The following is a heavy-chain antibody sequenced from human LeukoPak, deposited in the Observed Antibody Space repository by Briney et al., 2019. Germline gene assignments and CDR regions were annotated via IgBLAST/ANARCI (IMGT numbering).Heavy chain of an antibody. Sequence: GGSLRLSCAASGFIFGRDSMNWVRQAPGRGLEWISYISRDSDIRYYADSVRGRFTISRDNFKNTMYLQMSSLRAEDTAVYYCARNLPAADYWGRGTLVTVSS. V-gene: IGHV3-48*01. CDR1: GFIFGRDS. CDR2: ISRDSDIR. D-gene: IGHD2-2*01. CDR3: ARNLPAADY. J-gene: IGHJ4*02.